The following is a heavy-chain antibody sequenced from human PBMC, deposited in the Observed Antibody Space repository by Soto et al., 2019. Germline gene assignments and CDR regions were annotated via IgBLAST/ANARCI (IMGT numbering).Heavy chain of an antibody. J-gene: IGHJ4*02. D-gene: IGHD3-22*01. V-gene: IGHV4-30-2*01. CDR3: AGEATTYYYDSSGYYAESPSY. CDR1: GGSISSGGYS. CDR2: IYHSGST. Sequence: SETLSLTCAVSGGSISSGGYSWSWIRHPPGKGLEWIGYIYHSGSTYYNPSLKSRVTISVDRSKNQFSLKLSSVTAADTAVYYCAGEATTYYYDSSGYYAESPSYRGQGTLVTVSS.